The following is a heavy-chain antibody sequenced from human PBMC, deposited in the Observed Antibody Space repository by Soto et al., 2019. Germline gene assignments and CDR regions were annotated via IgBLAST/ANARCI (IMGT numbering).Heavy chain of an antibody. V-gene: IGHV5-51*01. CDR2: IYPGDSDT. D-gene: IGHD6-13*01. J-gene: IGHJ6*02. CDR3: ARDSYSSRSYYYGMDV. CDR1: GYSFTSYW. Sequence: GESLKISCKGSGYSFTSYWIGWVRQMPGKGLEWMGIIYPGDSDTRYSPSFQGQVTISADKSISTAYLQMNSLRPEDTAVYYCARDSYSSRSYYYGMDVWGQGTTVTVSS.